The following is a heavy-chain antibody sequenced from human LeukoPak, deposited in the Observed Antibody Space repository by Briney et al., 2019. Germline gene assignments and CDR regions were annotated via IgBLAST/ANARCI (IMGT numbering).Heavy chain of an antibody. CDR2: IYTSGST. V-gene: IGHV4-4*07. D-gene: IGHD2/OR15-2a*01. CDR1: GGSISSFY. CDR3: ARAFYSGRSYNWFDP. J-gene: IGHJ5*02. Sequence: SETLSLTCSVSGGSISSFYWSWIRQPAGKGLEWIGRIYTSGSTNYNPSLKSRVTMSVDTSKNQFSLKLSSVTAADTAVYYCARAFYSGRSYNWFDPWGQGTLVTVSS.